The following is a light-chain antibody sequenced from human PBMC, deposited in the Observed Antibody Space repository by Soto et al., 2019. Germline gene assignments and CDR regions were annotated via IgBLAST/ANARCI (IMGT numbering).Light chain of an antibody. CDR2: GAS. J-gene: IGKJ2*01. Sequence: ETVLTQSPGTLSLSPGESATLSCRASQSVRSNYLAWYQHKPGQAPRLLIYGASSRATGIPDRFSGSGSGTEFTLTISRLEPEDFAVFYCQQYGSFPHTFGQGTKLEIK. CDR1: QSVRSNY. V-gene: IGKV3-20*01. CDR3: QQYGSFPHT.